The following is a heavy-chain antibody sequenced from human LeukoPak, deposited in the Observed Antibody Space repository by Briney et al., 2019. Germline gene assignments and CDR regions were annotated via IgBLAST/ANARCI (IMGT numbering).Heavy chain of an antibody. CDR3: ARDMTYYYGMDV. D-gene: IGHD3-16*01. Sequence: GRSLRLSCAASGFIFSNDAMHWVRQAPGKGLEWVAFIWFDGSDKHYADSVKGRFTISRDNSEDTLYLQMNSLRAEDTAVYYCARDMTYYYGMDVWGQGTTVTVSS. CDR2: IWFDGSDK. CDR1: GFIFSNDA. V-gene: IGHV3-33*01. J-gene: IGHJ6*02.